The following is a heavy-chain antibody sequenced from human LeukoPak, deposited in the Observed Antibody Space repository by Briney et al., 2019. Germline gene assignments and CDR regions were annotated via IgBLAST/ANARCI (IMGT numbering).Heavy chain of an antibody. J-gene: IGHJ1*01. CDR2: IKQDGSEK. V-gene: IGHV3-7*01. D-gene: IGHD6-19*01. CDR1: GLTFNKYW. CDR3: ATGYSSGWYFYFQH. Sequence: GGSLRLSCEASGLTFNKYWMTGVRQAPGKGLEWVANIKQDGSEKNYVDSVKGRFTISRDNAKNSLSLRMNSLSAEDTAVYYCATGYSSGWYFYFQHWGQGSLVSVSS.